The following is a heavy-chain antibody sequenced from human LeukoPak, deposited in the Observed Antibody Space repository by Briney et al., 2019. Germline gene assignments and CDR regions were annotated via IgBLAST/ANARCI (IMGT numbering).Heavy chain of an antibody. CDR3: ARDRGPTRYNWNYGLDWFDP. CDR1: GFTVSSNY. D-gene: IGHD1-7*01. V-gene: IGHV3-66*01. J-gene: IGHJ5*02. Sequence: GGSLRLSCAASGFTVSSNYMSWVRQAPGKGLEWVSVIYSGGSTYYADSVKGRFTISRDNSKNTLYLQMNSLRAEDTAVYYCARDRGPTRYNWNYGLDWFDPWGQGTLVTVSS. CDR2: IYSGGST.